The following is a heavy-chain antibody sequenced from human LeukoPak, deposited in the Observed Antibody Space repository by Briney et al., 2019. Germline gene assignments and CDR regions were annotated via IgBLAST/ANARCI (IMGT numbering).Heavy chain of an antibody. D-gene: IGHD6-19*01. CDR3: ARTDISGWSRPLDC. CDR2: ISSSSSTI. CDR1: GFTFSSYS. V-gene: IGHV3-48*01. J-gene: IGHJ4*02. Sequence: PGGSLRLSCAASGFTFSSYSMNWVRQAPGKGLEWVSYISSSSSTIYYADSVKGRFTISRDNAKNSLYLQMNSLRAEDTAVYYCARTDISGWSRPLDCWGQGTLVTVSS.